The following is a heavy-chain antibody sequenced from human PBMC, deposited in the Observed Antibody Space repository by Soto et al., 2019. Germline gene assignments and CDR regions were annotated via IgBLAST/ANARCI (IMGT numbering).Heavy chain of an antibody. Sequence: QVQLVQSGAEVKKPGASVKVSCKASGYSLTSYYMHWVRQAPGQGLEWMGIINPSGGSTSYAQKFQGRVPXTRDTSTSTVYMELSSLRSEDTAVYYCASEYSSSSRYGMDVWGQGTTVTVSS. CDR3: ASEYSSSSRYGMDV. CDR1: GYSLTSYY. J-gene: IGHJ6*02. D-gene: IGHD6-6*01. V-gene: IGHV1-46*01. CDR2: INPSGGST.